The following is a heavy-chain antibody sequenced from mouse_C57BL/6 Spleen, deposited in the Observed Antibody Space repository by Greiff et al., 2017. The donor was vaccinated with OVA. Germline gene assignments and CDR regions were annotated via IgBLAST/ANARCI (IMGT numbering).Heavy chain of an antibody. J-gene: IGHJ2*01. CDR1: GFTFSSYA. Sequence: EVQLVESGGGLVKPGGSLKLSCAASGFTFSSYAMSWVRQTPEKRLEWVATISDGGSYTYYPDNVKGRFTISRDNAKNNLYLQMSHLKSEDTAMYYCAREGTTVVGFDYGGQGTTLTVSS. V-gene: IGHV5-4*01. CDR2: ISDGGSYT. D-gene: IGHD1-1*01. CDR3: AREGTTVVGFDY.